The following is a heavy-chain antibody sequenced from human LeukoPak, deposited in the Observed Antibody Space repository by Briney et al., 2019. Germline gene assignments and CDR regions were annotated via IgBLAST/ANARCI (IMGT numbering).Heavy chain of an antibody. Sequence: SETLSLTCTVSGGSISSYYWSWIRQPPGKGLEWIGYIYTSGSTNYNPSLKSRVTISVDTSKNQFSLKLSSVTAADTAVYYCARLFGALDSSSWAYYYYGMDVWGQGTTVTVSS. CDR2: IYTSGST. CDR1: GGSISSYY. D-gene: IGHD6-13*01. CDR3: ARLFGALDSSSWAYYYYGMDV. J-gene: IGHJ6*02. V-gene: IGHV4-4*09.